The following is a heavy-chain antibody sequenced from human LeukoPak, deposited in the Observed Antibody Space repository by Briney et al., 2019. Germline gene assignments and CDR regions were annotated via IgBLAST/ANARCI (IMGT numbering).Heavy chain of an antibody. V-gene: IGHV1-69*06. CDR3: ARGGDGYNLDYYYYMDV. CDR2: IIPMFGTA. Sequence: SVKVSCKASGGTFSSYAIRWVRQAPGQGLEWMGGIIPMFGTANYAQKLQGRVTITADKSTSTAYMELSSLRSEDTAVYYCARGGDGYNLDYYYYMDVWGKGTTVTVSS. D-gene: IGHD5-24*01. J-gene: IGHJ6*03. CDR1: GGTFSSYA.